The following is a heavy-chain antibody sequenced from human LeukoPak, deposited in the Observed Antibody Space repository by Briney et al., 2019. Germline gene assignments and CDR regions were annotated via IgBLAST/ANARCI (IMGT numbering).Heavy chain of an antibody. Sequence: KASETLSLTCAVYGGSFSGYYWSWIRQPPGKGLEWIGEINHSGSTNYNPSLKSRVTISVDTSKNQFSLKLSSVTAADTAVYYCAIGAARPHSNYYYYYMDVWGKGTTVTVSS. V-gene: IGHV4-34*01. D-gene: IGHD6-6*01. J-gene: IGHJ6*03. CDR1: GGSFSGYY. CDR3: AIGAARPHSNYYYYYMDV. CDR2: INHSGST.